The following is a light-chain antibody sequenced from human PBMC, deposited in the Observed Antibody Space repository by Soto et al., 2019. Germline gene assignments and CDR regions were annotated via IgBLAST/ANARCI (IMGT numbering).Light chain of an antibody. CDR3: CSCAGRNTYV. CDR2: DVN. J-gene: IGLJ1*01. Sequence: QSALTQPPSVSGSPGQAVIISCTGTSSDVGGYNYVSWYQQHPTKSPKLIIYDVNKRPSGVPFRFSGSKSGNTASLTISGLRDEDEDDYDCCSCAGRNTYVFGTGTKLTVL. V-gene: IGLV2-11*01. CDR1: SSDVGGYNY.